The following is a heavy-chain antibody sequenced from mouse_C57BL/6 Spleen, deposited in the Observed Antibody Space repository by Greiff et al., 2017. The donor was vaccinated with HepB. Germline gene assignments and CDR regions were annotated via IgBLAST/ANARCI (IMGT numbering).Heavy chain of an antibody. CDR2: IYPRDGST. Sequence: QVQLQQSGPELVKPGASVKLSCKASGYTLTSYDINWVKQRPGQGLEWIGWIYPRDGSTKYNEKFKGKATLTVDTSSSTAYMELHSLTSEDSAVYFCARKAYYSNYGYYAMDYWGQGTSVTVSS. CDR3: ARKAYYSNYGYYAMDY. D-gene: IGHD2-5*01. J-gene: IGHJ4*01. CDR1: GYTLTSYD. V-gene: IGHV1-85*01.